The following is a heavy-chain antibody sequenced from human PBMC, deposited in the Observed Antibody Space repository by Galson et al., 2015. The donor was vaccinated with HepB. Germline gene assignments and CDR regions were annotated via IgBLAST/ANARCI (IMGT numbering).Heavy chain of an antibody. CDR3: ASAAVAGTADYYYGMDV. CDR2: IIPIFGTA. CDR1: GGTFSSYA. Sequence: SVKVSCKASGGTFSSYAISWVRQAPGQGLEWMGGIIPIFGTANYAQKFQGRVTITADESTSTAYMELSSLRSEDTAVYYCASAAVAGTADYYYGMDVWGQGTTVTVSS. J-gene: IGHJ6*02. D-gene: IGHD6-19*01. V-gene: IGHV1-69*13.